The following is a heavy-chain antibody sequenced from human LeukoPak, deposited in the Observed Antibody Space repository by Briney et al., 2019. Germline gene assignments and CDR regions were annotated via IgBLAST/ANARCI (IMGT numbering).Heavy chain of an antibody. CDR3: ARDSGDCSSTSCYVRDWFDP. Sequence: SVKVSCKASGGTFSSYAISWVRQAPGQGLEWMGRIIPILGIANYAQKFQGRVTITADKSTSTAYMELSSLRSEDTAVYYCARDSGDCSSTSCYVRDWFDPWGQGTLVTVSP. D-gene: IGHD2-2*01. CDR1: GGTFSSYA. J-gene: IGHJ5*02. CDR2: IIPILGIA. V-gene: IGHV1-69*04.